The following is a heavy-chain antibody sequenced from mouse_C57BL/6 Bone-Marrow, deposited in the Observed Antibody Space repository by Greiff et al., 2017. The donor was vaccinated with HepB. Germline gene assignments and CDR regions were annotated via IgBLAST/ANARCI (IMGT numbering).Heavy chain of an antibody. Sequence: EVQGVESGGDLVKPGGSLKLSCAASGFTFSSYGMSWVRQTPDKRLEWVATISSGGSYTYYPDSVKGRFTISRDNAKNTLYLQMSSLKSEDTAMYYCARQKAYWGQGTLVTVSA. CDR3: ARQKAY. CDR2: ISSGGSYT. J-gene: IGHJ3*01. CDR1: GFTFSSYG. V-gene: IGHV5-6*01.